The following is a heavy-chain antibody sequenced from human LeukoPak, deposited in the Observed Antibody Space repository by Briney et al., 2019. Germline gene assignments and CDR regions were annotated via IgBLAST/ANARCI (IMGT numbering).Heavy chain of an antibody. CDR1: GFTLSSYA. V-gene: IGHV3-21*01. J-gene: IGHJ6*03. CDR2: ISSSGTYI. CDR3: ARAPSKYDFWSGYHYYYMDV. Sequence: PGGSLRLSCAASGFTLSSYAMHWVRQAPGKGLEWVSSISSSGTYIYYRDSVKGRFTISRDNAKNSLYLQMNSLRAEDTAVYYCARAPSKYDFWSGYHYYYMDVWGKGTTVTVSS. D-gene: IGHD3-3*01.